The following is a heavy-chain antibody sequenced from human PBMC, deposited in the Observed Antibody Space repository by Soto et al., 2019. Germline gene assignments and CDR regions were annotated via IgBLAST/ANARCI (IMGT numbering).Heavy chain of an antibody. J-gene: IGHJ5*02. CDR3: ARTSRKNTWFDP. V-gene: IGHV4-59*01. Sequence: QVQLQESGPGLVKPSETLSLTCTVSGGSIISYYWSWIRQPPGKGLEWMRYIHYSGSTNYNPSLKSRVARSLDTSKHPSSRKLSSVTAADTAVYYCARTSRKNTWFDPWGQGTLVTVS. CDR1: GGSIISYY. CDR2: IHYSGST.